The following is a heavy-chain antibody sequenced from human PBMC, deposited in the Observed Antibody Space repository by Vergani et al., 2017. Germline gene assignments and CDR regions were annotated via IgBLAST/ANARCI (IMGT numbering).Heavy chain of an antibody. CDR1: GGSISSYY. V-gene: IGHV4-59*08. D-gene: IGHD3-16*02. J-gene: IGHJ5*02. CDR3: ARGLGVIPNR. CDR2: IYYSGST. Sequence: QVQLQESGPGLVKPSETLSLTCTVSGGSISSYYWSWIRQPPGKGLEWIGYIYYSGSTNYNPSLKSRVTISVDTSKNKFSLKLSSVTAADTAVYYCARGLGVIPNRWGQGTLVTVSS.